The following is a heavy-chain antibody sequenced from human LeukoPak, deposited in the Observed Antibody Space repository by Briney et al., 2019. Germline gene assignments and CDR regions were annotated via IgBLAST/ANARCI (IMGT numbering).Heavy chain of an antibody. V-gene: IGHV3-9*01. J-gene: IGHJ4*02. CDR2: ITWNTDTI. CDR1: GFTFDDYA. Sequence: GGSLRLSCAASGFTFDDYAMHSVRHGPGKGLEWISGITWNTDTIRYADSVMCPFTISRDNAQNSLYLQMDSLRAEGPGLYYCAKDISVGAYPYYFDFWGQGTLVTVSS. D-gene: IGHD1-26*01. CDR3: AKDISVGAYPYYFDF.